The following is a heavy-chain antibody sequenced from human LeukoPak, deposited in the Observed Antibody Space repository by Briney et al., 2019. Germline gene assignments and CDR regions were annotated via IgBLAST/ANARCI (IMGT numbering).Heavy chain of an antibody. Sequence: GGSLRLSCAASEFIFSDYAMGWVPQAPGKGLEWVSTIDKTTYPTFYADSVKGRFTISRDNSKNTLYLQMNSLRTEDTAVYFCAKFEGATIPGWFNDYWGQGILVTVSS. CDR3: AKFEGATIPGWFNDY. D-gene: IGHD6-19*01. CDR1: EFIFSDYA. J-gene: IGHJ4*02. V-gene: IGHV3-23*05. CDR2: IDKTTYPT.